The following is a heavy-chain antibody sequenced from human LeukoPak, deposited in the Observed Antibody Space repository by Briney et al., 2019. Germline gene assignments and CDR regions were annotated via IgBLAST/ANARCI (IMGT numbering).Heavy chain of an antibody. Sequence: GGSLRLSCAASGFTFSDYSMNWVRQAPGKGLEWVSYINGHGDATYYADSVEGRFSISRDNAKKSLYLQMDSLRAEDTAMYYCARDLPRGYSCDYWGQGTLVTVSS. CDR1: GFTFSDYS. V-gene: IGHV3-48*01. CDR3: ARDLPRGYSCDY. J-gene: IGHJ4*02. CDR2: INGHGDAT. D-gene: IGHD5-18*01.